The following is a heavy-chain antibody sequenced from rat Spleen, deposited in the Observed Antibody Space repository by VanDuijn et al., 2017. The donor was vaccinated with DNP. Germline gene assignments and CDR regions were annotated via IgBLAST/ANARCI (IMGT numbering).Heavy chain of an antibody. J-gene: IGHJ4*01. CDR3: ARHRTIMPYYYAMDA. CDR1: GFTFSDYY. V-gene: IGHV5-22*01. Sequence: EVQLVESGGGLVQPGRSLKLSCAASGFTFSDYYMAWVRQAPKKGLEWVASISYEGSYTYYGDSVKGRFTISRDNAKSTLYLQMNSLRSEDTATYYCARHRTIMPYYYAMDAWGQGASVTVSS. D-gene: IGHD1-12*01. CDR2: ISYEGSYT.